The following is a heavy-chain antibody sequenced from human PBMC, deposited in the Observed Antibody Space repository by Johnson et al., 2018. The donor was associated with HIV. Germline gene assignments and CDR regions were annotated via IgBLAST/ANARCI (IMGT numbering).Heavy chain of an antibody. CDR3: ARDLYYGSGSSVAFDI. Sequence: VQLVESGGGLVKPGGSLRLSCAASGFTFSSYWMHWVRQAPGKGLVWVSGINWNGGSTGYADSVKGRFTISRDNAKNSLYLQMNSLRAEDTALYYCARDLYYGSGSSVAFDIWGQGTMVTVSS. CDR2: INWNGGST. J-gene: IGHJ3*02. V-gene: IGHV3-20*04. D-gene: IGHD3-10*01. CDR1: GFTFSSYW.